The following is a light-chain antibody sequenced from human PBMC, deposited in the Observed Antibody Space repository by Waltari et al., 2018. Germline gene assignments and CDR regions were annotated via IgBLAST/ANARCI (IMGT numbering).Light chain of an antibody. CDR1: QSISSW. J-gene: IGKJ1*01. CDR2: KAS. Sequence: DIQMTQSPSSLSVSVGDTVTITCRASQSISSWLDWYQQKPGKAPKLLIYKASSLQSGVPSRFSGSGSGTEFTLTISSLQPEDFATYYCLQYSSSPPWTFGQGTKVEIK. V-gene: IGKV1-12*01. CDR3: LQYSSSPPWT.